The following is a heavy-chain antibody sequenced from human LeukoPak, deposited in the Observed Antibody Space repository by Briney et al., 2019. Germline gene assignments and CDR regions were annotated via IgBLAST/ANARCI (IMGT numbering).Heavy chain of an antibody. V-gene: IGHV3-30*18. CDR3: AKRPSDYGDYVTYFDY. J-gene: IGHJ4*02. Sequence: GGSLRLSCAASGFSSISYGMHWVRQAPGKGLEWVGVISDDGRNKKYADSVKGRFTISRDNSKDTLYLQMNSLRDEDTAVYYCAKRPSDYGDYVTYFDYWGQGTLVSVSS. CDR2: ISDDGRNK. CDR1: GFSSISYG. D-gene: IGHD4-17*01.